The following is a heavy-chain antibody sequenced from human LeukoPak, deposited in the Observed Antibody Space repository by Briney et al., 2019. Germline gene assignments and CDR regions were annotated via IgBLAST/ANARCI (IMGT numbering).Heavy chain of an antibody. Sequence: GGSLRLSCAGSGFTFSSYGMHWVRQAPGKGLEWVAVISYDGSNKYYADSVKGRLTISRDNSKNTLYLQMNSLRAEDTAVYYCAKDLRDYNWNDGYYFDYWGQGTLVTVSS. J-gene: IGHJ4*02. CDR2: ISYDGSNK. D-gene: IGHD1-20*01. CDR3: AKDLRDYNWNDGYYFDY. CDR1: GFTFSSYG. V-gene: IGHV3-30*18.